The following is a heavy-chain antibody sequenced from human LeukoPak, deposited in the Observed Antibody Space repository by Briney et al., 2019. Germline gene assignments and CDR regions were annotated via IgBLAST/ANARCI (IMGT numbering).Heavy chain of an antibody. CDR1: GFTFSSYS. D-gene: IGHD6-13*01. V-gene: IGHV3-21*01. Sequence: SGGSLRPSCAASGFTFSSYSMNWVRQAPGKGLEWVSSISSSSSYIYYADSVKGRFTISRDISKNTLYLQMNSLRIEDTAVYYCAKDLEYGSSPYYYYGMDVWGQGTTVTVSS. CDR2: ISSSSSYI. CDR3: AKDLEYGSSPYYYYGMDV. J-gene: IGHJ6*02.